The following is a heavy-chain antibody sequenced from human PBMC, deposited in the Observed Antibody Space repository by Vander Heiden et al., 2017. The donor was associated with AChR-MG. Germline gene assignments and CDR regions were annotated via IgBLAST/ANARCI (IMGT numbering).Heavy chain of an antibody. CDR3: ARTPPRDDENTPGEDY. D-gene: IGHD4-17*01. CDR2: ISYDGSNK. CDR1: GFNYGMYS. V-gene: IGHV3-30-3*01. Sequence: QVQLVESGGGVVQRGRSLRLCCAASGFNYGMYSRHWVREAHGKGLDWVAVISYDGSNKYYADSVKGRFTISRDNSKNALYLQMNSLRAEDTAVYYCARTPPRDDENTPGEDYWGQGTLVTVSS. J-gene: IGHJ4*02.